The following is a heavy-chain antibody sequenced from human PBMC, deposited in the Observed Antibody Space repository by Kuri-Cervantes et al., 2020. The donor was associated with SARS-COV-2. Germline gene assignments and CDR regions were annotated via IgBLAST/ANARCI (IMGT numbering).Heavy chain of an antibody. CDR3: ARVSSSSSPAFDI. Sequence: GESLKISCAVSGFTFSNYGMNWVRQAPGKGLEWVANIKQDGSEKYYVDSVKGRFTISRDNAKNSLYLQMNSLRAEDTAVYYCARVSSSSSPAFDIWGQGTMVTVSS. V-gene: IGHV3-7*01. CDR2: IKQDGSEK. J-gene: IGHJ3*02. D-gene: IGHD6-6*01. CDR1: GFTFSNYG.